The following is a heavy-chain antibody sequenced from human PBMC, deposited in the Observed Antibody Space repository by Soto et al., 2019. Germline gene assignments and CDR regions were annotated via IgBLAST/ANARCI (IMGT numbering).Heavy chain of an antibody. D-gene: IGHD3-3*01. Sequence: EVQLVESGGGLVQPGGSLRLSCAASGISLSAYWMHWVRQVPGKGLEWIARINEDGWSTSYMDSVKGRFTISRDNARDTLYLQINSLRLEDTAVYYCARGWVERLPRQPPSDYWGQGTLVTVSS. CDR2: INEDGWST. V-gene: IGHV3-74*01. CDR1: GISLSAYW. CDR3: ARGWVERLPRQPPSDY. J-gene: IGHJ4*02.